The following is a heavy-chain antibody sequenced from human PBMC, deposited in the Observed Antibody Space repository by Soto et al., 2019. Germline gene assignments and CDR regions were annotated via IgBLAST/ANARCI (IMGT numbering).Heavy chain of an antibody. CDR2: ISYDGSNK. CDR1: GFTFSSYA. D-gene: IGHD6-19*01. V-gene: IGHV3-30-3*01. CDR3: VRDTSPYSSGWHNRHSDY. Sequence: QVQLVESGGGVVQPGRSLRLSCAASGFTFSSYAMHWVRQAPGKGLEWVAVISYDGSNKYYADSVKGRFTISRDTSKTLYLQMNSLRAEDTAVYYCVRDTSPYSSGWHNRHSDYWGQGTLVTVSS. J-gene: IGHJ4*02.